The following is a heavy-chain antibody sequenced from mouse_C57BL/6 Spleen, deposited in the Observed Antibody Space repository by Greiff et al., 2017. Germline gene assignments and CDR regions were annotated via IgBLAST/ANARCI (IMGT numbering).Heavy chain of an antibody. J-gene: IGHJ1*03. CDR2: FYPGSGSI. Sequence: QVQLQQSGAELVKPGASVKLSCKASGYTFTEYTIHWVKQRSGQGLEWIGWFYPGSGSIKYNEKFKDKATLTADKSSSTVYMELSRLTSEDSAVYFCARHEEGPSGNQSFYWYFDVWGTGTTVTVSS. CDR3: ARHEEGPSGNQSFYWYFDV. CDR1: GYTFTEYT. D-gene: IGHD2-1*01. V-gene: IGHV1-62-2*01.